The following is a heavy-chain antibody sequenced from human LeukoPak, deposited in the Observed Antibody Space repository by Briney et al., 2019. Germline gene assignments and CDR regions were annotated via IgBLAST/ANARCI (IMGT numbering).Heavy chain of an antibody. CDR2: IYSDGTT. J-gene: IGHJ3*02. CDR3: ARDFLDWGTRTGAFDI. Sequence: PGGSLRLSCVASGFTVSSNYMSWVRQAPGRGLEWVSVIYSDGTTYYAASVKGRFTISRDISKNTLYLQMNSLRVEDTAMYYCARDFLDWGTRTGAFDIWGQGTMVTVSS. V-gene: IGHV3-66*01. D-gene: IGHD1-1*01. CDR1: GFTVSSNY.